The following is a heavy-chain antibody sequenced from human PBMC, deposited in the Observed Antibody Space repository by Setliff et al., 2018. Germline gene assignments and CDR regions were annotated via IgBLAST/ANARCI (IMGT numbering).Heavy chain of an antibody. V-gene: IGHV3-21*01. D-gene: IGHD6-13*01. CDR3: VRERSGYSSNWYTLDAFDI. CDR2: IRSSTTYI. J-gene: IGHJ3*02. CDR1: GFTFNTYN. Sequence: GGSLRLSCAASGFTFNTYNFNWVRQAPGKGLEWVSSIRSSTTYIYYADSVKGRFTFSRDDAKNSLYLQMSSLRAEDTAIYYCVRERSGYSSNWYTLDAFDIWGQGTMVTVSS.